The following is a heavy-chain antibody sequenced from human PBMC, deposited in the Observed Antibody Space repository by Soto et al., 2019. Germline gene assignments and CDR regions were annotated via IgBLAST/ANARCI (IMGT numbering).Heavy chain of an antibody. CDR3: ARVIRDYYDSSGYYGGGAFDI. CDR1: GGSISSGDYY. Sequence: QVQLQESGPGLVKPSQTLSLTCTVSGGSISSGDYYWSWIRQPPGKGLEWIGYIYYSGSTYYNPSPKSRVTREVDTSKNQFSLKLSSVTAADTAVYYWARVIRDYYDSSGYYGGGAFDIWGQGTMVTVSS. V-gene: IGHV4-30-4*01. J-gene: IGHJ3*02. CDR2: IYYSGST. D-gene: IGHD3-22*01.